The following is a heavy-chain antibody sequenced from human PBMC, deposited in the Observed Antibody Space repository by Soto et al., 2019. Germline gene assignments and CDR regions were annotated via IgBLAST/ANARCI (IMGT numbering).Heavy chain of an antibody. Sequence: QVQLQESGPGLVKPSETLSLTCTVSGGSISSYYWSWIRQPPGKGLEWIGYIYYSGSTNYNPSLKSLVNIAVDTSKNQFSRKLSSVTAADTAVYYCARESIVTYGMDVWGQGTTVTVSS. CDR3: ARESIVTYGMDV. CDR2: IYYSGST. J-gene: IGHJ6*02. CDR1: GGSISSYY. D-gene: IGHD2-15*01. V-gene: IGHV4-59*01.